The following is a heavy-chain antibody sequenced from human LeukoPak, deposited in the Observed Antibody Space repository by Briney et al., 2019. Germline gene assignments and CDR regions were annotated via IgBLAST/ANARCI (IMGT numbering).Heavy chain of an antibody. CDR1: GGSISSGDYY. V-gene: IGHV4-30-4*08. J-gene: IGHJ6*03. Sequence: PSETLSLTCTVSGGSISSGDYYWSWIRQPPGKGLEWIGYIYYSGSTYYNPSLKSRVTISVDTSKNQFSLKLSSVTAADTAVHYCARAARYAPAAALYMDVWGKGTTVTVSS. CDR3: ARAARYAPAAALYMDV. D-gene: IGHD3-9*01. CDR2: IYYSGST.